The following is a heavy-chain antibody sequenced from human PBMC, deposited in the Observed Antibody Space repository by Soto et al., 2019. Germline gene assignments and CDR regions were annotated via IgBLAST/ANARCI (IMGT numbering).Heavy chain of an antibody. Sequence: QVHLVQSGVEVKTPWASVKVSCQASGYTFFTYDISWVRQAPGQGLEWMGWISTYSGDTKYAQKFQGSVTMTTDTSTTTAYLELTSLRSDDTAVYYCARHHGPTTSENWFEPWGQGTLVTVSS. CDR3: ARHHGPTTSENWFEP. CDR2: ISTYSGDT. D-gene: IGHD5-12*01. J-gene: IGHJ5*02. CDR1: GYTFFTYD. V-gene: IGHV1-18*01.